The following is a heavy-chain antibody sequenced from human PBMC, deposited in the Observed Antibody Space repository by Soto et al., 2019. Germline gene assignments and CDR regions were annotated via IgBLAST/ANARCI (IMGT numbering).Heavy chain of an antibody. CDR3: ARRQNWNNLFDT. Sequence: SEPLSLTCTVSGGFIDFYYWSWIRQAPGKGLEWIGCSYYSGTTTYNPSFKSRVSISIDTSKTQFSLRLRSVTAADTAVYYCARRQNWNNLFDTWGQGKLVTVS. CDR2: SYYSGTT. V-gene: IGHV4-59*08. J-gene: IGHJ4*02. D-gene: IGHD1-1*01. CDR1: GGFIDFYY.